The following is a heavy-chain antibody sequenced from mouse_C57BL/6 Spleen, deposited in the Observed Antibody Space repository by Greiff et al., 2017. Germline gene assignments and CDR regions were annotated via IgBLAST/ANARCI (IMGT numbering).Heavy chain of an antibody. CDR1: GYTFTDYE. J-gene: IGHJ3*01. CDR3: TRYDYDEGAFAY. D-gene: IGHD2-4*01. CDR2: IDPETGGT. V-gene: IGHV1-15*01. Sequence: QVQLQQSGAELVRPGASVTLSCKASGYTFTDYEMHWVKQTPVHGLEWIGAIDPETGGTAYNQKFKGKAILTADKSSSTAYMELRSLTSEDSAVYYCTRYDYDEGAFAYWGQGTLVTVSA.